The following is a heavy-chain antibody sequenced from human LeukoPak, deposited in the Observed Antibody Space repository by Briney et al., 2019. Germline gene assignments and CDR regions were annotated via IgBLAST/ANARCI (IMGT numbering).Heavy chain of an antibody. D-gene: IGHD6-25*01. Sequence: ASVKVSCKASGYTFIDYYMNWVQQAPGKGLEWMGRVDPEDGKSVYAKKFQGRVTMTADTSTDTAYMELSRLRSDDTAVYYCARANQPQGLPAYYYSMDVWAKGPRSPSP. J-gene: IGHJ6*03. CDR2: VDPEDGKS. CDR3: ARANQPQGLPAYYYSMDV. V-gene: IGHV1-69-2*01. CDR1: GYTFIDYY.